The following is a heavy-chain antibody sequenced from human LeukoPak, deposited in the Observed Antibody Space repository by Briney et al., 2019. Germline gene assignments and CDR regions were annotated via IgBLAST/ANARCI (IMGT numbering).Heavy chain of an antibody. Sequence: SETLSLTCAVYGGSFSGYYWSWIRQPPGKGLEWIGEINHSGSTNYNPSLKNRVTISVDTSKNQFSLKLSSVTAADTAVYYCAIEGYYYDSSGYYHDSNFDYWGQGTLVTVSS. CDR2: INHSGST. CDR3: AIEGYYYDSSGYYHDSNFDY. CDR1: GGSFSGYY. J-gene: IGHJ4*02. V-gene: IGHV4-34*01. D-gene: IGHD3-22*01.